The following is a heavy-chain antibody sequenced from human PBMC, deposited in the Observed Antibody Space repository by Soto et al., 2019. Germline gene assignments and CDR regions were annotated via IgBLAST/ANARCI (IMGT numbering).Heavy chain of an antibody. CDR3: ETPQGSDDCLDS. D-gene: IGHD2-21*02. CDR2: INPYNGNT. CDR1: GYTFTSYG. V-gene: IGHV1-18*01. J-gene: IGHJ4*02. Sequence: ASVKVSCKASGYTFTSYGISWVRQAPGQGLEWMGWINPYNGNTKYAQKLQGRVTMTTDTSTNTAYMELSSLRSEDTAVYYCETPQGSDDCLDSWGQGTLLRVSS.